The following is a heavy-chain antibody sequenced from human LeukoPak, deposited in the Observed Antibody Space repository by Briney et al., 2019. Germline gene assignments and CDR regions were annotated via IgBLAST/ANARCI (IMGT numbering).Heavy chain of an antibody. CDR1: GFTFDDYT. V-gene: IGHV3-43*01. CDR2: ISWDGGST. D-gene: IGHD6-6*01. CDR3: AYSSIAARHAFDI. J-gene: IGHJ3*02. Sequence: PGGSLRLSCAASGFTFDDYTMHWVRQAPGKGLEWVSLISWDGGSTYYADSVKGRFTISRDNSKNSLYLQMNSLRTEDTALYYCAYSSIAARHAFDIWGQGTMVTVSS.